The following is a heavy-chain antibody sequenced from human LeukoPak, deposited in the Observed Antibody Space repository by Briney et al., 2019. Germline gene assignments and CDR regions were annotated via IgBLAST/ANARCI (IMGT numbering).Heavy chain of an antibody. CDR3: ARPGVVVVPDAFDI. CDR2: IYYSGST. CDR1: GGSISSYY. Sequence: PSETLSLTCTVSGGSISSYYWSWVRQPPGKGLEWIGYIYYSGSTNYNPSLKSRVTISVDTSKNQFSLKLSSVTAADTAVYYCARPGVVVVPDAFDIWGQGTMVTVSS. J-gene: IGHJ3*02. V-gene: IGHV4-59*08. D-gene: IGHD3-22*01.